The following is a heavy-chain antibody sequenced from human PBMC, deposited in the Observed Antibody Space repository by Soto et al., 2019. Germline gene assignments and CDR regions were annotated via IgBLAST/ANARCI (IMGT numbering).Heavy chain of an antibody. Sequence: ASVKVSCKASGGTFSRYAISWVRQAPGQGLEWMGGIIPIFGTANYAQKFKGRVTITADKSTSTAYMGLSSLRSEDTVVYYCASFYGSGSYYFYGMDVWGQGTTVTVSS. CDR1: GGTFSRYA. CDR2: IIPIFGTA. V-gene: IGHV1-69*06. CDR3: ASFYGSGSYYFYGMDV. D-gene: IGHD3-10*01. J-gene: IGHJ6*02.